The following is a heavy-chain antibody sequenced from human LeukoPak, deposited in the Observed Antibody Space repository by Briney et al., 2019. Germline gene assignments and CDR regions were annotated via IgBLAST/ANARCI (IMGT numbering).Heavy chain of an antibody. V-gene: IGHV3-74*01. CDR1: GFTFSSYW. CDR3: ARSNQADDY. Sequence: GRSLRLSCAASGFTFSSYWMHWVRQVPGKGLVWVARINPGGSSITYADSVKGRFTISRDNAKNTLYLQMDSLRDEDTGVYYCARSNQADDYWGQGTLVTVSS. D-gene: IGHD1-14*01. CDR2: INPGGSSI. J-gene: IGHJ4*02.